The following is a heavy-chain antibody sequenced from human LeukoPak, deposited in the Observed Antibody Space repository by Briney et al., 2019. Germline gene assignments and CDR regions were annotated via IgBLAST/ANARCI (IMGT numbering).Heavy chain of an antibody. CDR2: TNPNSGGT. J-gene: IGHJ4*02. Sequence: ASVKVSCKASGYTFTGYYMHWVRQAPGQGLEWMGWTNPNSGGTDYAQKFQGRVTMTRDTSISTAYMELSRLRSDDTAVYYCARVPRWIQLWDYWGQGTLVTVSS. CDR1: GYTFTGYY. V-gene: IGHV1-2*02. D-gene: IGHD5-18*01. CDR3: ARVPRWIQLWDY.